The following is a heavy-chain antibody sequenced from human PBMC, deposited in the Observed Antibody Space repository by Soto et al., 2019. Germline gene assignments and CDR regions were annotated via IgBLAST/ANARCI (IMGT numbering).Heavy chain of an antibody. CDR3: AASSTTFDP. V-gene: IGHV4-38-2*01. J-gene: IGHJ5*02. CDR1: GFSISSGYY. D-gene: IGHD1-26*01. CDR2: IYYSGST. Sequence: PSETLSLTCDVSGFSISSGYYWGWIRQPPGKGLEWIGSIYYSGSTYYNPSLKSRVTISVDTSKNQFSLKLSSVTAADTAVYYCAASSTTFDPWGQGTLVTVSS.